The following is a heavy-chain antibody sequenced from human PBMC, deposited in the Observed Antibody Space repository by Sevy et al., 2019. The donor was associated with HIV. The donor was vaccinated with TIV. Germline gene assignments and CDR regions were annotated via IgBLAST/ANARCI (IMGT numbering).Heavy chain of an antibody. CDR3: ARGGCTKPHDY. CDR1: GFTFSDYY. V-gene: IGHV3-11*01. J-gene: IGHJ4*02. CDR2: ISTTGSTI. D-gene: IGHD2-8*01. Sequence: AGSLRLSCAASGFTFSDYYMIWIRQAPGKGLEWVSYISTTGSTIYYADSVKGRFTISRDNSKSSVYLQMNNLRPEDTAVYYCARGGCTKPHDYWGQGTLVTVSS.